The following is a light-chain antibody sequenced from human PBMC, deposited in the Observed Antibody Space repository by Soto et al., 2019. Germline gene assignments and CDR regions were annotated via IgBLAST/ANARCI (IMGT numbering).Light chain of an antibody. V-gene: IGKV3-11*01. CDR2: DAS. Sequence: EIVLTQSPATLPLSPGEATTLSCRASQSFGTILAWYQHKPVQTPRLLIYDASNSATGILARFSGSGSGTDLTLTTGSLEPEDFAVYYCQQRSSWPITFGQGTRLEIK. J-gene: IGKJ5*01. CDR1: QSFGTI. CDR3: QQRSSWPIT.